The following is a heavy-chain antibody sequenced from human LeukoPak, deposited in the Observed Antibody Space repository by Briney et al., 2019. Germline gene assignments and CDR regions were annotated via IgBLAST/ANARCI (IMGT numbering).Heavy chain of an antibody. V-gene: IGHV3-23*01. J-gene: IGHJ4*02. D-gene: IGHD5-18*01. CDR2: ISGSGGST. Sequence: GGSLRLSCAASGFTFSSYGMHWVRQAPGKGLEWVSAISGSGGSTYYADSVKGRFTISRDNSKNTLYLQMNSLRAEDTAVYYCAKVEGAGYSYGYSDYFDYWGQGTLVTVSS. CDR1: GFTFSSYG. CDR3: AKVEGAGYSYGYSDYFDY.